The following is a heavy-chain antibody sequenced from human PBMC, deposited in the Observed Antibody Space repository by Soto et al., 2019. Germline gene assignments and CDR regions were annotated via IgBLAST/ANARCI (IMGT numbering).Heavy chain of an antibody. CDR2: FDPEDGET. V-gene: IGHV1-24*01. D-gene: IGHD2-15*01. J-gene: IGHJ1*01. Sequence: ASVKVSCKVSGYTLTELSMHWVRQAPGKGLEWMGGFDPEDGETIYAQKFQGRVTMTEDTSTDTAYMELSSLRSEDTAVYYCATAPAGGFAVVAAPAEYFQHWGQGTLVSVSS. CDR1: GYTLTELS. CDR3: ATAPAGGFAVVAAPAEYFQH.